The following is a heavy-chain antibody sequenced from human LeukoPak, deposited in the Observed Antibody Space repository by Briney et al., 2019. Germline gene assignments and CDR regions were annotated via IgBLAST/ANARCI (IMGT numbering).Heavy chain of an antibody. Sequence: SSETLSLTCTVSGGSISSYYWSWIRQPPGKGLEWIGYIYYSGSTNYNPSLKSRVTISVDTSKNQFSLKLSSVTAADTAVYYCARHPRYCSSTSCYVYYYYGMDVWGQGTTVTVSS. CDR2: IYYSGST. J-gene: IGHJ6*02. V-gene: IGHV4-59*08. D-gene: IGHD2-2*01. CDR3: ARHPRYCSSTSCYVYYYYGMDV. CDR1: GGSISSYY.